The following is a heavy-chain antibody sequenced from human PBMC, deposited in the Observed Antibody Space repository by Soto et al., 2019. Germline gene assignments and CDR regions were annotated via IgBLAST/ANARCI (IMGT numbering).Heavy chain of an antibody. CDR3: AGAAKRYNWFDH. J-gene: IGHJ5*02. Sequence: XETLSLTCSVAGGSITTYYWSWIRQPPGKGLEWIGYIYYSGNTNYNPSLESRVTISVDTSKNQFSLRLTSVTAADTAVYYCAGAAKRYNWFDHWGQGALVTVSS. CDR2: IYYSGNT. D-gene: IGHD5-18*01. V-gene: IGHV4-59*01. CDR1: GGSITTYY.